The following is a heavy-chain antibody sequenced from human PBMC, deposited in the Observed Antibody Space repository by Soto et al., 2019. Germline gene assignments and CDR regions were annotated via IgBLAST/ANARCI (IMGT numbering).Heavy chain of an antibody. J-gene: IGHJ6*02. V-gene: IGHV3-33*01. CDR3: ARVAGSMEPSVLTPYYYGMDV. CDR2: IWYDGSNK. Sequence: GGSLRLSCAASGFTFSSYGMHWVRQAPGKGLEWVAVIWYDGSNKYYADSVKGRFTISRDNSKNTLYLQMNSLRAEDTAVYYCARVAGSMEPSVLTPYYYGMDVWGQGTTVTVSS. CDR1: GFTFSSYG. D-gene: IGHD1-1*01.